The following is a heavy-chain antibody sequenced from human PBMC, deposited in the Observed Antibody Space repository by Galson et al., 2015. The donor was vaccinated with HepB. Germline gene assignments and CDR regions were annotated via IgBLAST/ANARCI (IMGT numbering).Heavy chain of an antibody. CDR1: GFTFSDYY. D-gene: IGHD1-20*01. CDR3: ARAGGYNWNYFDY. CDR2: ISSSGYTI. V-gene: IGHV3-11*01. J-gene: IGHJ4*02. Sequence: SLRLSCAASGFTFSDYYMHWIRQAPGKGLEWLSYISSSGYTIYYADSVKGRFTISRANAKNSLYLQMDSLRAEDTAVYYCARAGGYNWNYFDYWGQGTLVTVSS.